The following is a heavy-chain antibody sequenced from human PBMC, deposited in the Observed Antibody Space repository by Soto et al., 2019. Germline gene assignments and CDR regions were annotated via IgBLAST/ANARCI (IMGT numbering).Heavy chain of an antibody. CDR2: IIPIFGTA. Sequence: QVQLVQSGAELKKPGSSVKVSCKASGGTFSSYAISWVRQAPRQGLEWMGVIIPIFGTASYEQKFQGRLMIAVDESTRTGYMELGSLGSDGTAGYYCAWGSEGDYCSSNGCYTMDFEYWGQGTVVTVSA. D-gene: IGHD2-2*02. J-gene: IGHJ4*02. CDR3: AWGSEGDYCSSNGCYTMDFEY. CDR1: GGTFSSYA. V-gene: IGHV1-69*01.